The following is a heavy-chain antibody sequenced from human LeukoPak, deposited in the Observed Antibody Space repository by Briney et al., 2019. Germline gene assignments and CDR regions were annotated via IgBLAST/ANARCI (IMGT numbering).Heavy chain of an antibody. CDR2: ISNSGTST. CDR1: GFTFDGYV. D-gene: IGHD2-15*01. J-gene: IGHJ6*03. V-gene: IGHV3-23*01. Sequence: GGSLRLSCTASGFTFDGYVMSWVRRAPGKGLEWVSSISNSGTSTYYADSVKGRFTISRDNSKNTLFLQMSSLRAEDTAVYYCAKGRSLCSGGTCSPDYRYHYYMDIWGKGTTVTVSS. CDR3: AKGRSLCSGGTCSPDYRYHYYMDI.